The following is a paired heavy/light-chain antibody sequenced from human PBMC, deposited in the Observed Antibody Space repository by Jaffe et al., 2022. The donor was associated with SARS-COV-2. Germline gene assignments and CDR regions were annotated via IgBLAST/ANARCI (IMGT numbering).Light chain of an antibody. CDR3: VLFMGSGIWV. V-gene: IGLV8-61*01. Sequence: QTVVTQEPSFSVSPGGTVTLTCGLSSGSVSTTYYPSWYQLTPGQPPRTLIYNTNTRSSGVPNRFSGSILGNKAALTITGAQGDDESDYYCVLFMGSGIWVFGGGTKLTVL. CDR2: NTN. J-gene: IGLJ3*02. CDR1: SGSVSTTYY.
Heavy chain of an antibody. V-gene: IGHV3-73*02. CDR1: GFTFSDSA. CDR3: TRLARDSALDSFDI. CDR2: VRTKPNNYAT. D-gene: IGHD5-18*01. J-gene: IGHJ3*02. Sequence: EVQLVESGGGLVQPGGSLKLSCAASGFTFSDSAIHWVRQASGKGLEWVGRVRTKPNNYATAYGASVTGRFTISRDDSGNTAFLQMNSLKTEDTAVYYCTRLARDSALDSFDIWGQGTMVTVSS.